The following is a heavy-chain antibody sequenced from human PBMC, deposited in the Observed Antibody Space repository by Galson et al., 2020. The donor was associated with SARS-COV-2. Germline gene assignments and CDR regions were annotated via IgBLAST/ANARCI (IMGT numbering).Heavy chain of an antibody. D-gene: IGHD3-22*01. V-gene: IGHV3-21*01. J-gene: IGHJ6*04. CDR2: FRYDCKYK. CDR1: GFPYRRYS. CDR3: ARMWDHYDSEKLGHGRGV. Sequence: GESLKLYCEASGFPYRRYSMNWIRQAPGNGLERVSAFRYDCKYKYLVDSVKGRVTISRDTAEKSLYLQMNSLRAEYTAIYYCARMWDHYDSEKLGHGRGVWGKGTTVNVSS.